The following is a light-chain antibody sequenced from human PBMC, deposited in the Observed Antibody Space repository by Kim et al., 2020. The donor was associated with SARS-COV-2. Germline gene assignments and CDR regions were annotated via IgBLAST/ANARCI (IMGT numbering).Light chain of an antibody. CDR2: DVP. Sequence: GQSITITCTGTSNDVGAYNYVFWDQQHPGTVPKLIIYDVPKRPSGVSSRFSGFKSDNTASLTISGLQTEDEATYHCSSYTSSSDVIFGGGTQLTVL. CDR1: SNDVGAYNY. J-gene: IGLJ2*01. V-gene: IGLV2-14*03. CDR3: SSYTSSSDVI.